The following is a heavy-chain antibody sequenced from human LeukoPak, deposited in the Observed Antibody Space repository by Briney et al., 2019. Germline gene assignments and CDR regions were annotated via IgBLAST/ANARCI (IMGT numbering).Heavy chain of an antibody. CDR3: ARGLVRTSSGWFFDY. V-gene: IGHV3-48*04. D-gene: IGHD6-19*01. CDR2: ISSSSSTI. J-gene: IGHJ4*02. Sequence: GGSLRLSCAASGFTFSSYNMNWVRQAPGKGLEWVSYISSSSSTIHYADSVKGRFTISRDNAKNSLYLQMNSLRAEDTAVYYCARGLVRTSSGWFFDYWGQGTLITVSS. CDR1: GFTFSSYN.